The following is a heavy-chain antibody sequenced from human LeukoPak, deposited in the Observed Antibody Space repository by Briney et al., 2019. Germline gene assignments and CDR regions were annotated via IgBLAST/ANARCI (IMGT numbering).Heavy chain of an antibody. V-gene: IGHV4-34*01. CDR2: INHSGST. J-gene: IGHJ4*02. CDR3: AREEGGDFDY. Sequence: SETLSLTCAVYGGSFSGYYWSWIRQPPGKGLEWIGEINHSGSTNYNPSLKSRVTISVDTSKNQFSLKLSSVTAADTAVYYCAREEGGDFDYWGQGTLVTVSS. D-gene: IGHD2-21*01. CDR1: GGSFSGYY.